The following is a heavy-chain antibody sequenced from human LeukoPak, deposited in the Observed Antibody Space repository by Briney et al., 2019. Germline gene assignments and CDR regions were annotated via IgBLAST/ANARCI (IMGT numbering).Heavy chain of an antibody. CDR2: IRSNVYGATT. CDR3: TRTDYYGSGSPISLDV. Sequence: PGRSLRLSCAASGFIFRDYYMSWVRQAPGKGVEWVSFIRSNVYGATTEHAASVTGRFTISRDDSKSIAYLQMNSLKAEDSAVYYCTRTDYYGSGSPISLDVWGKGTTVTVSS. D-gene: IGHD3-10*01. V-gene: IGHV3-49*04. CDR1: GFIFRDYY. J-gene: IGHJ6*04.